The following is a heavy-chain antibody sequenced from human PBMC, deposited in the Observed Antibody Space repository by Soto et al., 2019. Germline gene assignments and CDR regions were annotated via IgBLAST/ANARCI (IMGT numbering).Heavy chain of an antibody. Sequence: SETLSLTCAVSGGSISSGGYSWSWIRQPPGKGLEWIGYIYHSGSTYYNPSLKSRVTISVDRSKNQFSLKLSSVTAADTAVYYCARGKTNVDTAVWDDAFDIWGQGTMVTVS. CDR2: IYHSGST. CDR3: ARGKTNVDTAVWDDAFDI. J-gene: IGHJ3*02. V-gene: IGHV4-30-2*01. D-gene: IGHD5-18*01. CDR1: GGSISSGGYS.